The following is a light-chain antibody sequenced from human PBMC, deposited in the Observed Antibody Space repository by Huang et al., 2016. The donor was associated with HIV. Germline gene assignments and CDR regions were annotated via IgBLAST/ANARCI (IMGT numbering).Light chain of an antibody. V-gene: IGKV3-11*01. J-gene: IGKJ3*01. CDR3: QQRSNWPPS. CDR1: QSVSSY. Sequence: DIVLTQSPATLCLSPGDRAILSCRTSQSVSSYLAWYQQKPGQSPRLLIYDASNRAAGIPARFSGSGSGTDFTLTISSLEPEDFVIYYCQQRSNWPPSFGPGTRVDI. CDR2: DAS.